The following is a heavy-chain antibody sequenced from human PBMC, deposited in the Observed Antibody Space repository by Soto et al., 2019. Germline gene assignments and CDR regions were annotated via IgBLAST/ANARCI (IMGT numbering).Heavy chain of an antibody. Sequence: SETLSLTCAVYGGSFSGYYWSWIRQPPGKGLEWIGEINHSGSTNYNPSLKSRVTISVDTSKDQFSLKLSSVTAADTAVYFAARLPVSYYYYGMDVWGQGTTVTVSS. CDR1: GGSFSGYY. CDR3: ARLPVSYYYYGMDV. J-gene: IGHJ6*02. D-gene: IGHD6-6*01. CDR2: INHSGST. V-gene: IGHV4-34*01.